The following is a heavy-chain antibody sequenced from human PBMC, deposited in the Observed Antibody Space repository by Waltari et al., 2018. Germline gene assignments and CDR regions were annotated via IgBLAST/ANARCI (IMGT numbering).Heavy chain of an antibody. J-gene: IGHJ4*02. Sequence: EVQLVESGGGLVQPGVYLRISCAASGFTFSSYSMNWVRQASGKGMEWVSYISSSSSTIYYACSVKSRFTSARDNANDSLYREMTSLRGEDTAVYSCASLEGPEFCSGSYRDYWGQGPLVTVSS. D-gene: IGHD3-3*01. CDR3: ASLEGPEFCSGSYRDY. CDR1: GFTFSSYS. V-gene: IGHV3-48*01. CDR2: ISSSSSTI.